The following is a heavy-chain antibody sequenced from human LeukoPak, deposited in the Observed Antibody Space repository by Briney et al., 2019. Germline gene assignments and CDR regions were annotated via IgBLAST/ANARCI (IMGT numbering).Heavy chain of an antibody. V-gene: IGHV4-59*01. CDR2: IYYSGST. Sequence: SETLSLTCTVSGGSISSYYWSWIRQPPGKGLEWIGYIYYSGSTNYNPSLKSRVTISVDTSKNQFSLKLSSVTAADTAVYYCARESLGMISPWGQGTLVTVSS. D-gene: IGHD3-22*01. CDR3: ARESLGMISP. J-gene: IGHJ5*02. CDR1: GGSISSYY.